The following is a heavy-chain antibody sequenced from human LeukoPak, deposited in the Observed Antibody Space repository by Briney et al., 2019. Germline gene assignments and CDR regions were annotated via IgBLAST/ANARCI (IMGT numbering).Heavy chain of an antibody. CDR3: ARTKEMATISYFDS. Sequence: SETLSLTCTVSGGSISSALYHWGWIRQPPGKNLEWLGSVYYTGSTHNNPSPKSRVTISVDTSKNQFSLNLSSVTAADTAVYYCARTKEMATISYFDSWGQGTLVTVSS. CDR1: GGSISSALYH. V-gene: IGHV4-39*01. J-gene: IGHJ4*02. D-gene: IGHD5-24*01. CDR2: VYYTGST.